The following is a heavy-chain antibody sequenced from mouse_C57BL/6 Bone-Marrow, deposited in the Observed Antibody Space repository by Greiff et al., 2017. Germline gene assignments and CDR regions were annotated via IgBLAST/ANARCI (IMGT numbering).Heavy chain of an antibody. D-gene: IGHD2-4*01. Sequence: EVKVEESGGGLVQPGGSLKLSCAASGFTFSDYYMYWVRQTPEKRLEWVAYISNGGGSTYYPDTVKGRFTISRDNAKNTLYLQMRRLKSEDTAMYYCARGGIYYDYGDFDYWGQGTTLTVSS. V-gene: IGHV5-12*01. CDR2: ISNGGGST. CDR3: ARGGIYYDYGDFDY. CDR1: GFTFSDYY. J-gene: IGHJ2*01.